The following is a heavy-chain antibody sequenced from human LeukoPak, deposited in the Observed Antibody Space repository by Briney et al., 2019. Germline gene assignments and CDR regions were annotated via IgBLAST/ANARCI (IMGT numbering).Heavy chain of an antibody. CDR2: ISSSSSYI. CDR3: ARALGGSTGAFDI. V-gene: IGHV3-21*01. CDR1: GFTFSSYS. Sequence: KPGGSLRPSCAASGFTFSSYSMNWVRQAPGKGLEWVSSISSSSSYIYYADSVKGRFTISRDNAKISLYLQMNSLRAEDTAVYYCARALGGSTGAFDIWGQGTMVTVSS. J-gene: IGHJ3*02. D-gene: IGHD3-16*01.